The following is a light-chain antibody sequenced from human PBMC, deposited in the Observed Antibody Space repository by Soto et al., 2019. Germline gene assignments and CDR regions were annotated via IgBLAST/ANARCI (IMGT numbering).Light chain of an antibody. V-gene: IGLV1-40*01. CDR2: GNS. CDR3: QSYDSSLSGV. Sequence: QSVLTQPPSVSGAPGQRVTISCTGSSSNIGAGYDVHWYQQLPGTAPKLLIYGNSNRPSGVPDRFSGSKSGTSASLAITGLQAEDEADYYCQSYDSSLSGVFGNATKFTV. J-gene: IGLJ1*01. CDR1: SSNIGAGYD.